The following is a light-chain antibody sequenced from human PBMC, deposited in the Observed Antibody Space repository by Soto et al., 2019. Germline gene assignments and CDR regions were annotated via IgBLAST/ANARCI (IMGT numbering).Light chain of an antibody. CDR1: QGISRY. Sequence: IQLTQSPSSLSASVGDSVTITCRASQGISRYLAWYQQKPGRAPQLLISAASTLQSGVPSRLRSTGSGRHLALVISSLQPEDFATYHCQQLNTYQVTVVGGTNVDIK. J-gene: IGKJ4*01. V-gene: IGKV1-9*01. CDR2: AAS. CDR3: QQLNTYQVT.